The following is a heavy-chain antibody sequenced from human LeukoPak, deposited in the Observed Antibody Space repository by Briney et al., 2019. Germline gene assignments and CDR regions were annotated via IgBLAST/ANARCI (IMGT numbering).Heavy chain of an antibody. CDR2: INSDGSST. D-gene: IGHD2-15*01. J-gene: IGHJ4*02. Sequence: PGGSLRPSCAASGFTFSSYWMHWVRQAPGKGLVWVSRINSDGSSTSYADSVKGRFTISRDNAKNTLYLQMNCLRAEDTAVYYCAREYCSGGSCYTPNYFDYWGQGTLVTVSS. CDR3: AREYCSGGSCYTPNYFDY. V-gene: IGHV3-74*01. CDR1: GFTFSSYW.